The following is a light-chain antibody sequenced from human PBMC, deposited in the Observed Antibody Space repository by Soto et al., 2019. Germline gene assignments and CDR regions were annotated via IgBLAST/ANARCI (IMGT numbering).Light chain of an antibody. J-gene: IGLJ3*02. Sequence: LTQPASVSGSAGQSITISCSGTMRDVGACNLVSWYQQHPGTAPKLIIYEVRNRPSGISSRFSGSRSGNTASLTISGLQPEDEGDYYCNAYTARSTLVFGGGTKSPS. CDR2: EVR. CDR3: NAYTARSTLV. V-gene: IGLV2-14*01. CDR1: MRDVGACNL.